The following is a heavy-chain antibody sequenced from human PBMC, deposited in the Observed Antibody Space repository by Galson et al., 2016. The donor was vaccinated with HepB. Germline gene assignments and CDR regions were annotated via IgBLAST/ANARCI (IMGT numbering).Heavy chain of an antibody. J-gene: IGHJ3*02. CDR3: ARTPRYCRGDGCDGFDI. CDR1: GFSLRTNGMC. Sequence: PALVKPTQTLTLTCTFSGFSLRTNGMCASWIRQPPGKALEWLARIDGDNNEYPSPSLRTRLTISKDTSKNQVVLPMTNLDPEDTATYYCARTPRYCRGDGCDGFDIWGQGTMVTVSS. D-gene: IGHD2-15*01. V-gene: IGHV2-70*11. CDR2: IDGDNNE.